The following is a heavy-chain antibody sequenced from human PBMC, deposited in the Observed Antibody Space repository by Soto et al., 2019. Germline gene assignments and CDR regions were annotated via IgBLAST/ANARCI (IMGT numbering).Heavy chain of an antibody. CDR2: ISYDGSNK. D-gene: IGHD2-21*02. Sequence: QVQLVESGGGVVQPGRSLRLSCAASGFTFSSYGMHWVRQAPGKGLEWVAVISYDGSNKYYADSVKGRFTISRDNSKXTLXLQMXSXXAEDTAVYYCAKDEXXXXXXXTATPGLDYWGQGTLVTVSS. J-gene: IGHJ4*02. CDR1: GFTFSSYG. CDR3: AKDEXXXXXXXTATPGLDY. V-gene: IGHV3-30*18.